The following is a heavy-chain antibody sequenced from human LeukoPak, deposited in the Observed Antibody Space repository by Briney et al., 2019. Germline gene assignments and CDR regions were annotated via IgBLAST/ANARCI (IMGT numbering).Heavy chain of an antibody. D-gene: IGHD2-15*01. CDR1: GFTFSNYA. V-gene: IGHV3-23*01. Sequence: GGSLRLSCAASGFTFSNYAVSWVRQAPGKGLEWVSAISGSGGSTYYADSVKGRFTISRDNSKNTLYLQMNSLRAEDTALYYCARDREDTYLDVWGKGTTVTVSS. CDR2: ISGSGGST. J-gene: IGHJ6*03. CDR3: ARDREDTYLDV.